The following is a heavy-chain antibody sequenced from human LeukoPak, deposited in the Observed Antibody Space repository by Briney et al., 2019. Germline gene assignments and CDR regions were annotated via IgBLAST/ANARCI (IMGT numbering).Heavy chain of an antibody. Sequence: ASVKVSCKASGGTFSSYAISWVRQAPGQGLEWMGGIIPIFGTANYAQKFQGRVTITADESTSTAYMELSSLRSEDTAVYYCARGGEYCSGGSCYTAIDYWGQGTLVTVSS. V-gene: IGHV1-69*13. CDR1: GGTFSSYA. J-gene: IGHJ4*02. CDR2: IIPIFGTA. D-gene: IGHD2-15*01. CDR3: ARGGEYCSGGSCYTAIDY.